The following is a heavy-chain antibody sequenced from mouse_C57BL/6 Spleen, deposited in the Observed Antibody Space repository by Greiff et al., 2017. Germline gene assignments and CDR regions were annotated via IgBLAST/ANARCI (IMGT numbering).Heavy chain of an antibody. CDR3: ASPYSNYWFAY. Sequence: QVQLKQSGAELARPGASVKMSCKASGYTFTSYTMHWVKQRPGQGLEWIGYINPSSGYTKYNQKFKDKATLTADKSSSTAYMQLSSLTSEDSAVYYCASPYSNYWFAYWGQGTLVTVSA. J-gene: IGHJ3*01. V-gene: IGHV1-4*01. CDR1: GYTFTSYT. CDR2: INPSSGYT. D-gene: IGHD2-5*01.